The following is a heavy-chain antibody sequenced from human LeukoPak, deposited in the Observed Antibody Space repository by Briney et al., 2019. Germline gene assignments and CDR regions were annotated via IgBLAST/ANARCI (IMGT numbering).Heavy chain of an antibody. J-gene: IGHJ4*02. CDR2: IYYSGST. V-gene: IGHV4-59*12. CDR1: GDSINFYY. CDR3: ARVLVGATIDY. D-gene: IGHD1-26*01. Sequence: PSETLSLICTVSGDSINFYYWSWIRQPPGKGLEWIGYIYYSGSTNYNPSLKSRVTISVDTSKNQFSLKLSSVTAADTAVYYCARVLVGATIDYWGQGTLVTVSS.